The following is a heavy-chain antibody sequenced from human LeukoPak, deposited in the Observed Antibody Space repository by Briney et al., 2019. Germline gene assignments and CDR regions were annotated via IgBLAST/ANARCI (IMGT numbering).Heavy chain of an antibody. J-gene: IGHJ4*02. Sequence: PGGSLRLSCAASGFTFSSYAMSWVRQAPGKGLEWVSAISGSVGSTYYADSVKGRFTISRDNSKNTLYLQMNSLRAEDTAVYYCAKDPSGWYLFDYWGQGTLVTVSS. CDR2: ISGSVGST. V-gene: IGHV3-23*01. D-gene: IGHD6-19*01. CDR3: AKDPSGWYLFDY. CDR1: GFTFSSYA.